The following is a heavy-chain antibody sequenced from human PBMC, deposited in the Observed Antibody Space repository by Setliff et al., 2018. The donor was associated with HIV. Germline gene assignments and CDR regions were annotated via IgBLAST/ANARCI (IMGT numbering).Heavy chain of an antibody. V-gene: IGHV4-31*03. CDR2: IYYSGTT. CDR1: GGSISTGGFY. Sequence: PSETLSLTCTVSGGSISTGGFYWTWIRHHPGKGLEWLGYIYYSGTTYYSPSLKSRLSFSLDTSKMQFSLKLGSVTAADTAVYYCARTMLRGVLALDSWGQGTVVTVSS. D-gene: IGHD3-10*01. J-gene: IGHJ4*02. CDR3: ARTMLRGVLALDS.